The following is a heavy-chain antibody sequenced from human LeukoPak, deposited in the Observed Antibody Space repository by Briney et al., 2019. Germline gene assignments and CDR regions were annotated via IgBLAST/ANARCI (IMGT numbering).Heavy chain of an antibody. CDR1: GGSFSGYY. CDR3: ARAVIVVAAATQRNWFDP. Sequence: SETLSLTCAVYGGSFSGYYWTWIRQTPGKGLEWIGEINHSGITDYNPSLRSRVTISVDTSKNQFSLKLSSVTAADTAIYYCARAVIVVAAATQRNWFDPWGQGTLVTVSS. V-gene: IGHV4-34*01. CDR2: INHSGIT. J-gene: IGHJ5*02. D-gene: IGHD2-15*01.